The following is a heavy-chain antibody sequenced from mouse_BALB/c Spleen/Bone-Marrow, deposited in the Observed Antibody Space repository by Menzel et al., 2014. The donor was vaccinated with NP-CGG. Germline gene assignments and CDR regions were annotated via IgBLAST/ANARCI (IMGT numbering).Heavy chain of an antibody. CDR1: GFDFSRYW. CDR3: ARLGYYGSSDY. V-gene: IGHV4-1*02. CDR2: INPDSSTI. Sequence: EVMLVESGGGLVQPGGSLKLSCAAPGFDFSRYWMSWVRQAPGKGLEWIGEINPDSSTINYTPSLKDKFIISRDNAKSTLYLQMSKVRSEDTALYYCARLGYYGSSDYWGQGTTLTVSS. J-gene: IGHJ2*01. D-gene: IGHD1-1*01.